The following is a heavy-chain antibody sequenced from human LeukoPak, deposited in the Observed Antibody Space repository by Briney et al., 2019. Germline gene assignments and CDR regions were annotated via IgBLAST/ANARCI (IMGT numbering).Heavy chain of an antibody. Sequence: PGGSLRLSCAASGFTFSSYSMIWVRQTPGKGLEWVSSIAGGGGYIYYADSVKGRFTISRDNAKNPLYLQMNSLRAEDTAVYYCARGRWLSLSYYFDYWGQGTLVTVSS. CDR1: GFTFSSYS. J-gene: IGHJ4*02. V-gene: IGHV3-21*04. CDR3: ARGRWLSLSYYFDY. D-gene: IGHD3-22*01. CDR2: IAGGGGYI.